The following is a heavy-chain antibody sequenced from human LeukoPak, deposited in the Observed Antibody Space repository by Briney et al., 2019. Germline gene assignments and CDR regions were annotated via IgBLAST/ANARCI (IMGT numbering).Heavy chain of an antibody. J-gene: IGHJ5*02. CDR1: GYTFTGYY. Sequence: ASVKVSCKASGYTFTGYYMHWVRQAPGQGLEWMGWINPNSGGTNYARKFQGRVTMTRDTSISTAYMELSRLRSDDTAVYYCARDPGILTGYYNLWGQGTLVTVSS. CDR2: INPNSGGT. V-gene: IGHV1-2*02. CDR3: ARDPGILTGYYNL. D-gene: IGHD3-9*01.